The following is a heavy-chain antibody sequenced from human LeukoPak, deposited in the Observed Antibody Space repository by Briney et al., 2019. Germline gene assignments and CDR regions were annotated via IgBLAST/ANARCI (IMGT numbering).Heavy chain of an antibody. CDR2: ISGSGGST. D-gene: IGHD6-13*01. Sequence: GGSLRLSCAASGFTFSSYAMSWVRQAPGKGLERVSAISGSGGSTYYADSVKGGVTISRENDKNTVDLEMNSLRGEDTDVYYCAPRHSSTWYPFDYWGQGTLVTVSS. CDR1: GFTFSSYA. J-gene: IGHJ4*02. V-gene: IGHV3-23*01. CDR3: APRHSSTWYPFDY.